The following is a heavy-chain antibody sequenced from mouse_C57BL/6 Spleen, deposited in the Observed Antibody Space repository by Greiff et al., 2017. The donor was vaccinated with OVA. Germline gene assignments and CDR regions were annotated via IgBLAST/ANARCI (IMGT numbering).Heavy chain of an antibody. CDR1: GFTFSSYG. Sequence: EVQLVESGGDLVKPGGSLKLSCAASGFTFSSYGMSWVRQTPDKRLEWVATISSGGSYTYYPDSVKGRFTISRDNAKNTLYLQMSSLKSEDTAMYYCARHGLGGVVYYFDYWGQGTTLTVSS. D-gene: IGHD4-1*01. V-gene: IGHV5-6*01. CDR2: ISSGGSYT. CDR3: ARHGLGGVVYYFDY. J-gene: IGHJ2*01.